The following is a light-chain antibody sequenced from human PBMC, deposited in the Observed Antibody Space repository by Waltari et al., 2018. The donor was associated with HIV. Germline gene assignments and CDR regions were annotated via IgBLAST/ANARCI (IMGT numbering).Light chain of an antibody. Sequence: EIVMTQSPATLSLSPGEKSTLSCRAGQSVSSHLACYQQKPGQAPRLLIYGASIRATGIPARFSGSGSGTDFTLTISSLQSEDFAVYYCQQYKNWPPITFGQGTRLEIK. CDR2: GAS. CDR3: QQYKNWPPIT. V-gene: IGKV3-15*01. CDR1: QSVSSH. J-gene: IGKJ5*01.